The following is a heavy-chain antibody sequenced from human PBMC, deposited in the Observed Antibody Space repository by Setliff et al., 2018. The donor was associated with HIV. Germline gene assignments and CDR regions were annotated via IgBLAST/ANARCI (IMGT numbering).Heavy chain of an antibody. CDR2: FDPEDAET. V-gene: IGHV1-24*01. CDR3: TTDGSYDILTGPTPGAFDI. J-gene: IGHJ3*02. Sequence: ASVKVSCKVSGHTLTELSMHWVRKAPGKGLEWMGGFDPEDAETIYAQNFQGRVTMTEETSTDTAYMELSSLSSENPAFYYCTTDGSYDILTGPTPGAFDIWCQGTMVTVS. D-gene: IGHD3-9*01. CDR1: GHTLTELS.